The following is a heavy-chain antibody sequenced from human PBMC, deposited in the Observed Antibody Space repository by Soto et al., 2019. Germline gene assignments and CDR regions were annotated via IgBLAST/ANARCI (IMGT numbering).Heavy chain of an antibody. J-gene: IGHJ5*02. V-gene: IGHV4-61*01. CDR1: GGSVSSGSYY. Sequence: SETLSLTCTVSGGSVSSGSYYWSWIRQPPGKGLEWIGYIYYSGSTNYNPSLKSRVTISVDTSKNQFSLKLSSVTAADTAVYYCARDAPVVGGPLYKVSLFDPWGQGTLVTVSS. CDR2: IYYSGST. D-gene: IGHD2-21*01. CDR3: ARDAPVVGGPLYKVSLFDP.